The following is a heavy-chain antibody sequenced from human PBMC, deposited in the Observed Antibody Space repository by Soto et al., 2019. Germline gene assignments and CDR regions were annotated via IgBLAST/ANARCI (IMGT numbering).Heavy chain of an antibody. CDR1: GFIFSNYG. D-gene: IGHD3-10*01. CDR2: ISYDGKVQ. J-gene: IGHJ4*02. CDR3: AKETQFYVSGSTDY. Sequence: QVQLVESGGGVVQPGRSLRLPCAASGFIFSNYGMHWVRQAPGKGLEWVAVISYDGKVQYYADSVKGRFTVSRDNSKNTLNLQMNSLKTEDTAVYFCAKETQFYVSGSTDYWGQGTLVTVSS. V-gene: IGHV3-30*18.